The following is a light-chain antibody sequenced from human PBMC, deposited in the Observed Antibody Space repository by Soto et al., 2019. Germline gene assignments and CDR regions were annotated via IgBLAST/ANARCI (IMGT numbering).Light chain of an antibody. V-gene: IGKV3-20*01. CDR2: GAS. Sequence: EIVLTQSPSTLSLSPGERATLSCRASQSVSNNYLAWYQQKPGQAPRILIYGASNRATGIQDRFSGSGSGTEFTLTIRRLEPEDFAVYYCQQYGSSGTCGQGTKVDI. J-gene: IGKJ1*01. CDR3: QQYGSSGT. CDR1: QSVSNNY.